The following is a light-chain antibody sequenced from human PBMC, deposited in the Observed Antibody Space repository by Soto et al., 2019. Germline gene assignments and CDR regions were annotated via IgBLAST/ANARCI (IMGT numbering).Light chain of an antibody. J-gene: IGKJ5*01. CDR2: AAS. Sequence: DIQMTQSPSSLFASVGDRVTITCRASQSISTYLNWYQQRPGKAPRLLIYAASSLQSGVPSRFSGSGSRTDFTLTIISLQPEDFATYYCQRSYRSISFGQGTRLEMK. CDR1: QSISTY. CDR3: QRSYRSIS. V-gene: IGKV1-39*01.